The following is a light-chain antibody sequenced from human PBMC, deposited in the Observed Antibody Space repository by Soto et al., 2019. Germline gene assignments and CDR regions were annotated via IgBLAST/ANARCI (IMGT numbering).Light chain of an antibody. Sequence: QSALTQPASVSGSPGQSITISCTATSSDVGDYNSVSWYQQHPGKAPKLMVYDVSHRPAGVSNRFSGSKSGNTASLTISGLQAEDEADYYCSSYATSNSLFGGWTKLTVL. CDR3: SSYATSNSL. J-gene: IGLJ2*01. CDR1: SSDVGDYNS. V-gene: IGLV2-14*03. CDR2: DVS.